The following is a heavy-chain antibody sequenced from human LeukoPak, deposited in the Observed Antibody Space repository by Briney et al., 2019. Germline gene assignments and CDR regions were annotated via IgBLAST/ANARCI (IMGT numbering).Heavy chain of an antibody. CDR3: ASGSYGQFDY. V-gene: IGHV3-48*02. D-gene: IGHD3-16*01. Sequence: PGGSLRLSCAATGFTFSSHSMNWVRQATGMGLEWVSYISSGSATIYYADSVKGRFTISRDNAKNSLYLQMSGLRDEDTAVYYCASGSYGQFDYWGQGTLVTVSS. J-gene: IGHJ4*02. CDR1: GFTFSSHS. CDR2: ISSGSATI.